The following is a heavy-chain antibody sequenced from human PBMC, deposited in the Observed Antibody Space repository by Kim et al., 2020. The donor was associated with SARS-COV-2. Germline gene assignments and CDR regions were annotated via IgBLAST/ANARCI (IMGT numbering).Heavy chain of an antibody. D-gene: IGHD5-12*01. CDR2: IYYSGST. Sequence: SETLSLTCTVSGGSISSYYWSWIRQPPGKGLEWIGYIYYSGSTNYNPSLKSRVTISVDTSKNQFSLKLSSVTAADTAVYYCAVGISGYDSFDYWGQGTLVTVSS. CDR1: GGSISSYY. J-gene: IGHJ4*02. CDR3: AVGISGYDSFDY. V-gene: IGHV4-59*13.